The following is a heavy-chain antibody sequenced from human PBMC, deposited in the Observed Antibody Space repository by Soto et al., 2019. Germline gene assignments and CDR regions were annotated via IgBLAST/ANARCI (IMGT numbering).Heavy chain of an antibody. CDR1: GGSLSGNY. Sequence: SETLSLTCAVYGGSLSGNYWGWIRQPPGKGLEWIGETHHSGSTAYNPSLKSRVTISVDTSKNQFSLKLSSVTAADTAVYYCARGGWHYFDSWGQGTLVTVSS. CDR2: THHSGST. J-gene: IGHJ4*02. V-gene: IGHV4-34*01. CDR3: ARGGWHYFDS.